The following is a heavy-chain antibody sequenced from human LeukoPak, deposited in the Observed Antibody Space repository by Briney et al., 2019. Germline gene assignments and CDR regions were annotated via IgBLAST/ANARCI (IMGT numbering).Heavy chain of an antibody. D-gene: IGHD3-9*01. CDR2: IYTSGST. Sequence: SETLSLTCTVSGGSISSYYWSWIRQPAGKGLEWIGRIYTSGSTNYNPSLKSRVTMSVDTSKNQFSLKLSSVTAADTAVYYCAREAPRGVRYFDWLFPFDYWGQGTLVTVSS. CDR3: AREAPRGVRYFDWLFPFDY. J-gene: IGHJ4*02. V-gene: IGHV4-4*07. CDR1: GGSISSYY.